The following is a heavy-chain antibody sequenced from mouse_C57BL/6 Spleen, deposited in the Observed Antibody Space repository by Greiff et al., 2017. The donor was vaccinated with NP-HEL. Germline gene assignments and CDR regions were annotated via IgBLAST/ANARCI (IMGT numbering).Heavy chain of an antibody. V-gene: IGHV3-6*01. D-gene: IGHD1-1*02. CDR1: GYSITSGYY. Sequence: EVKLQESGPGLVKPSQSLSLTCSVTGYSITSGYYWNWIRQFPGNELEWMGYISYDGSNNYNPSLKNRISITRDTSKNQFFLKLNSVTTEDTATYYCARVGVVPDYYAMDYWGQGTSVTVSS. CDR2: ISYDGSN. J-gene: IGHJ4*01. CDR3: ARVGVVPDYYAMDY.